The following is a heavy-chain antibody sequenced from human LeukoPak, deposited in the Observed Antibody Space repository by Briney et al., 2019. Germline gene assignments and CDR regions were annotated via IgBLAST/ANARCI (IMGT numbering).Heavy chain of an antibody. J-gene: IGHJ3*01. CDR1: GYTLTSYA. CDR3: VRDHVKLTSSFHPFDAFDV. Sequence: ASVKVSCKASGYTLTSYAMNWVRQAPGQGLEWMGWINTNTGNPTYAQGFTGRFVFSLDTSVSTAYLQISSLKAEDTAVYYCVRDHVKLTSSFHPFDAFDVWGQGTLVTVSS. V-gene: IGHV7-4-1*02. D-gene: IGHD2-2*01. CDR2: INTNTGNP.